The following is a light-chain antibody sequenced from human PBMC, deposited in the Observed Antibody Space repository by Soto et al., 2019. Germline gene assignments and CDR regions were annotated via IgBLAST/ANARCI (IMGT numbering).Light chain of an antibody. J-gene: IGKJ5*01. V-gene: IGKV3D-15*01. CDR3: QQYNNWPLT. Sequence: EIVLTQSTTTLSVSPGQRASLSCKASQSVSSNLAWHQQRPGQAPRLLIYGASTRATGVPARFSGGGSGTEFTLTITSLQSEDFAVYWCQQYNNWPLTLGPGTLLEI. CDR2: GAS. CDR1: QSVSSN.